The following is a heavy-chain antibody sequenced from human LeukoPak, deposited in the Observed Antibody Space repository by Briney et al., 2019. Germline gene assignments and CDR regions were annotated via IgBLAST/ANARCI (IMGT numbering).Heavy chain of an antibody. J-gene: IGHJ4*02. CDR2: ISSSSSYI. CDR1: GFTFSSYS. V-gene: IGHV3-21*01. D-gene: IGHD3-3*01. CDR3: APDSTSRY. Sequence: GGSLRLSCAASGFTFSSYSMNWVRQAPGKGLEGVSSISSSSSYIYYADSVKGGFTISRDNAKNSLYLQMNSLRAEDTAVYYCAPDSTSRYWGQGTLVTVSS.